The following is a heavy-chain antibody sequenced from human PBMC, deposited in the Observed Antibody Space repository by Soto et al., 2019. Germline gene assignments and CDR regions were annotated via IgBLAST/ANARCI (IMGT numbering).Heavy chain of an antibody. CDR2: INPNSGGT. Sequence: ASVKVSCKASGYTFTGYYMHWVRQAPGQGLEWMGWINPNSGGTNYAQKFQGWVTMTRDTSISTAYMELSRLRSDDTAVYYCARGWECSGGSCSTDYHYGMDVWGQGTTVTVSS. CDR1: GYTFTGYY. J-gene: IGHJ6*02. D-gene: IGHD2-15*01. CDR3: ARGWECSGGSCSTDYHYGMDV. V-gene: IGHV1-2*04.